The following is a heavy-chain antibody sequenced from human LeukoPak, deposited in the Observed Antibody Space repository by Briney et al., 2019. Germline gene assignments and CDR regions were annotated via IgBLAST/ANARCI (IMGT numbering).Heavy chain of an antibody. CDR3: ASDFGY. CDR2: IYTSGST. D-gene: IGHD3-10*01. V-gene: IGHV4-4*07. CDR1: GGSISTDY. Sequence: SETLSLTCTVSGGSISTDYWTWIRQPAGKGLEWIGLIYTSGSTNYNPSLKSRVTMSLDTSKNQFSLKLTSVTAADTAVYYYASDFGYWGQGTLVTVSS. J-gene: IGHJ4*02.